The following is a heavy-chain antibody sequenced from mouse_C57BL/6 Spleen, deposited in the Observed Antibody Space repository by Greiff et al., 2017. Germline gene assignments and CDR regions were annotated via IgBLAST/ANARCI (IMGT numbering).Heavy chain of an antibody. CDR3: ARPDY. J-gene: IGHJ2*01. Sequence: QVHVKQSDADLVQPGASLKISCTVSGYTFTDHTIHWMQQRPEQSLEWIGYLYPSDGSTKYNEQFKGKATLTADKSASTAYMQLTILTSEDSAVYFCARPDYWGQGTTLTVSS. V-gene: IGHV1-78*01. CDR1: GYTFTDHT. CDR2: LYPSDGST.